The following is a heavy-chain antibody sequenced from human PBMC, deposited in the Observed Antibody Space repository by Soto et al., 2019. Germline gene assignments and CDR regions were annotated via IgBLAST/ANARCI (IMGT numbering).Heavy chain of an antibody. V-gene: IGHV3-33*01. CDR1: GFTFSSYG. CDR3: ARESSYYYDSSGYYPGGY. D-gene: IGHD3-22*01. J-gene: IGHJ4*02. CDR2: IWYDGSNK. Sequence: SLRLSCAASGFTFSSYGMHWVRRAPGKGLEWVAVIWYDGSNKYYADSVKGRFTISRDNSKNTLYLQMNSLRAEDTAVYYCARESSYYYDSSGYYPGGYWGQGTLVTVSS.